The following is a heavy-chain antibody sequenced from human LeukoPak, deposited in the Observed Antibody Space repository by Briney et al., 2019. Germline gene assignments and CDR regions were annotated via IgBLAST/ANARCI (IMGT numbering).Heavy chain of an antibody. CDR3: ATPTRGSGYYSDAFDI. Sequence: GGSLRLSCAASGFTVSSNYMSWVRQAPGKGLEWVSVIYSGGSTYYADSVKGRFTISRDNSKNTLYLQMNSLRAEDTAVYYCATPTRGSGYYSDAFDIWGQGTMVTVSS. J-gene: IGHJ3*02. CDR2: IYSGGST. D-gene: IGHD3-22*01. CDR1: GFTVSSNY. V-gene: IGHV3-53*01.